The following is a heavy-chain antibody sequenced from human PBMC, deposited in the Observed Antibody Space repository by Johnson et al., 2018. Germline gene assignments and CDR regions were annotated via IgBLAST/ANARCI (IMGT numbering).Heavy chain of an antibody. CDR3: AKDYGSRGWYDQGTDAFDI. J-gene: IGHJ3*02. Sequence: VQLVQSGGGLVQPGGSLRLSCAASGFTFSSYAMSWVRQAPGKGLEWVSAISGSGGSTYYADSVKGRFTISRDNSKNTLYLQMNSLRAEDTAVYYCAKDYGSRGWYDQGTDAFDIWGQGTMVTVSS. V-gene: IGHV3-23*04. D-gene: IGHD6-19*01. CDR2: ISGSGGST. CDR1: GFTFSSYA.